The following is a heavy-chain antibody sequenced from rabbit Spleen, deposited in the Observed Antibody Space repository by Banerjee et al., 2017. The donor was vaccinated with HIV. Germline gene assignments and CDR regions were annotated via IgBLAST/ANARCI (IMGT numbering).Heavy chain of an antibody. CDR2: IYTGSVST. D-gene: IGHD8-1*01. J-gene: IGHJ4*01. V-gene: IGHV1S40*01. Sequence: QSLEESGGDLVKPGASLTLTCTASGFSFSSRYWTCWVRQAPGKGLEGIGCIYTGSVSTRYATWTKGRFTISKTSSTTVTLQMTSPTAADTATYFCARGDGGSGSGFDLWGQGTLVTVS. CDR1: GFSFSSRYW. CDR3: ARGDGGSGSGFDL.